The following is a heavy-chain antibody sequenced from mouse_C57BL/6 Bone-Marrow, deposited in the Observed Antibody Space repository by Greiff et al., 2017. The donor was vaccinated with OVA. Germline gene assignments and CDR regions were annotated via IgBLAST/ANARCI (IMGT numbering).Heavy chain of an antibody. CDR2: INYDGSST. Sequence: EVKLVESEGGLVQPGSSMKLSCTASGFTFSDYYMAWVRQVPEKGLEWVANINYDGSSTYYLDSLKSRFIISRDNAKNILYLQVSSLKSEDTATDYCARSRGGNYFDYWGQGTTLTVSS. J-gene: IGHJ2*01. V-gene: IGHV5-16*01. CDR1: GFTFSDYY. CDR3: ARSRGGNYFDY.